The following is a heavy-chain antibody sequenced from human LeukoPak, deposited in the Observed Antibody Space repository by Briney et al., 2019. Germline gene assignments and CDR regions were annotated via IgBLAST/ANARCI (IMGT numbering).Heavy chain of an antibody. D-gene: IGHD2-2*01. CDR2: IYTSGST. CDR3: ARDPGVPPFDY. J-gene: IGHJ4*02. CDR1: GGSFSGYY. Sequence: ASETLSLTCAVYGGSFSGYYWSWIRRPAGKGLEWIGRIYTSGSTNYNPSLKSRVTMSVDTSKNQFSLKLSSVTAADTAVYYCARDPGVPPFDYWGQGTLVTVSS. V-gene: IGHV4-4*07.